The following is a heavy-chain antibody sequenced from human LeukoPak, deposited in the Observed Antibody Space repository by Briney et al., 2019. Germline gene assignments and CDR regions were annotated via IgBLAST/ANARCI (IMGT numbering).Heavy chain of an antibody. Sequence: PSETLSLTCAVYGGSFSGYYWSWIRPPPGRGLEWIGEINHSGSTNYNPSLKSRVTISVDTSKNQFSLKLSSVTAADTAVYYCARSYYYDSNIDYWGQGTLVTVSS. CDR1: GGSFSGYY. CDR3: ARSYYYDSNIDY. CDR2: INHSGST. J-gene: IGHJ4*02. V-gene: IGHV4-34*01. D-gene: IGHD3-22*01.